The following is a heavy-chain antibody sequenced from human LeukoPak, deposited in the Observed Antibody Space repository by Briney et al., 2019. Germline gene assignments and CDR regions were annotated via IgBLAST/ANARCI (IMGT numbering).Heavy chain of an antibody. CDR2: ISYSGST. V-gene: IGHV4-59*01. CDR1: SGSISGYY. J-gene: IGHJ4*02. CDR3: ARDGRAGSLFAY. Sequence: PSETLSLTCTVSSGSISGYYWSWIRQPPGKGLEWVGYISYSGSTNYNPSLKSRVTISVDTSKNQLSLKLSSVTAADTAIYYCARDGRAGSLFAYWGQGTLVTVSS. D-gene: IGHD6-19*01.